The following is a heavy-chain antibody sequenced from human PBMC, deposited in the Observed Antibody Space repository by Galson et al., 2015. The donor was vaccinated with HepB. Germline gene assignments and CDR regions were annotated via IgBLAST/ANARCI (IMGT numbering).Heavy chain of an antibody. V-gene: IGHV1-18*01. J-gene: IGHJ1*01. Sequence: SVKVSCKASGYTFTSYAMHWVRQAPGQRLEWMGWISAYNGNTNYAQKLQGRVTMTTDTSTSTAYMELRSLRSDDTAVYYCARDAYYYDSSGPHFQHWGQGTLVTVSS. D-gene: IGHD3-22*01. CDR2: ISAYNGNT. CDR1: GYTFTSYA. CDR3: ARDAYYYDSSGPHFQH.